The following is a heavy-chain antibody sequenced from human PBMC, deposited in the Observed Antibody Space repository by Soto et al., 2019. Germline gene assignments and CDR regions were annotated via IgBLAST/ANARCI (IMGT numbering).Heavy chain of an antibody. Sequence: QVQLVQSGAEVKKPGSSVKVSCKASGGTFSSYAFSWVRQAPGQGLEWMGGIIPIFRRTHYAQNFQGRVTITADESTSTGYMELSSLRSEDTALYYCARREYDDYIWDYYGMDVWGQGTSVTVSS. D-gene: IGHD3-16*01. J-gene: IGHJ6*02. CDR3: ARREYDDYIWDYYGMDV. V-gene: IGHV1-69*01. CDR2: IIPIFRRT. CDR1: GGTFSSYA.